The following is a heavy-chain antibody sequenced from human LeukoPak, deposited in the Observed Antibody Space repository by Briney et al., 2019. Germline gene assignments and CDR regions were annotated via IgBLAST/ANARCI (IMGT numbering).Heavy chain of an antibody. D-gene: IGHD2-15*01. CDR3: AVGGSCHYH. CDR1: GFTFSSYR. CDR2: IKQDGSEK. J-gene: IGHJ5*02. Sequence: PGGSLRLSCAASGFTFSSYRMSWVPQAPGKGLEWVANIKQDGSEKYYVDSVKGRFTISRDNAKNSLFLQMNSLRAEDTAVYYCAVGGSCHYHWGQGTLVTVSS. V-gene: IGHV3-7*03.